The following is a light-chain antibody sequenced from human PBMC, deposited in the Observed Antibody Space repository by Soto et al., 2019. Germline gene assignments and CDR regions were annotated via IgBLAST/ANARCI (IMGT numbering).Light chain of an antibody. CDR1: ESFSDNY. CDR3: QQYGSSPLT. CDR2: GAS. J-gene: IGKJ4*01. Sequence: EIVLTQSPGTLSLSPGERATLSCRASESFSDNYLAWYQQRSGQAPRLVIYGASSRASAVPDRFSGSGSGADFTLTISRLEPEDFAVYYCQQYGSSPLTFGGGTKVDI. V-gene: IGKV3-20*01.